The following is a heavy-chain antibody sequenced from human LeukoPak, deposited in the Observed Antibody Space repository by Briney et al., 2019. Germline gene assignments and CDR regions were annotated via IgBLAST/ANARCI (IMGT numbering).Heavy chain of an antibody. Sequence: GGALILSCASTGFTFSYYGFHWVGQAPRNGLDWVSFISSSSSYIYYADSVKGRFTISRDNAKNSLYLQMNSLRAEDKAVYYCASVVVVVAARDYWGQGTLVTVSS. J-gene: IGHJ4*02. D-gene: IGHD2-15*01. CDR3: ASVVVVVAARDY. V-gene: IGHV3-21*01. CDR2: ISSSSSYI. CDR1: GFTFSYYG.